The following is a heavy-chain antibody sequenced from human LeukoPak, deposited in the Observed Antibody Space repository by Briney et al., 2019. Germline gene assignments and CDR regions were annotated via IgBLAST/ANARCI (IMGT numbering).Heavy chain of an antibody. Sequence: GGSLRLSCVASGFAFSNNWMTWVRQAPGKGLAWLANIKEDGSAKYYVDSVKGRFIISRVNAKNSLYLQMNSLRVEDTAVYYCARANQVGYYYLDYWGQGTLVTVSS. CDR3: ARANQVGYYYLDY. D-gene: IGHD3-22*01. CDR2: IKEDGSAK. CDR1: GFAFSNNW. J-gene: IGHJ4*02. V-gene: IGHV3-7*01.